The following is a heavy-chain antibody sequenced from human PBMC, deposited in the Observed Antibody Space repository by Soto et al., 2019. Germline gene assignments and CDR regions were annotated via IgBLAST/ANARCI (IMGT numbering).Heavy chain of an antibody. D-gene: IGHD2-21*02. CDR3: ARRTRGERDGGGDCRFDY. Sequence: VQLQESRPGLVKPSGTLSLTCAVSGGSISSSNWWSWVRQPPGKGLECIGEVYHRGRTNYNPFHTGRVTISVDKAKNKRSLKVSSVTAADTAVYSSARRTRGERDGGGDCRFDYWGEGTLVTVSS. CDR2: VYHRGRT. J-gene: IGHJ4*02. V-gene: IGHV4-4*02. CDR1: GGSISSSNW.